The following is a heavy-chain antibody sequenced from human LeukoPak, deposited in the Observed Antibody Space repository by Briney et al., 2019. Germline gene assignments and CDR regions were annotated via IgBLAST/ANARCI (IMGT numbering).Heavy chain of an antibody. CDR1: GYTFTSYG. J-gene: IGHJ4*02. V-gene: IGHV1-18*01. CDR2: ISAYNGNT. D-gene: IGHD3-22*01. CDR3: ARDRHYYDRDELSFDY. Sequence: ASVKVSCKASGYTFTSYGISWVRQAPGQGLEWMGWISAYNGNTNYAQKLQGRVTMTTDTSTSTAYMELRSLRSDDTAVYYCARDRHYYDRDELSFDYWGQGTLVTVSS.